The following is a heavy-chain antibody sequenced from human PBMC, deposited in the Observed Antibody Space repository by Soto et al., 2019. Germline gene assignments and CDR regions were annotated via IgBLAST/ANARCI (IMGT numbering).Heavy chain of an antibody. V-gene: IGHV1-46*01. J-gene: IGHJ6*02. Sequence: QVDLVQSGAEVKKPGASVTISCKASGSAITRYYIHWLRQAPGRGLEWKGIINPGGGSPSYAQKFQDGVTIAKDTSTGTVYMDLRSLRTEDTAVYYCARDTSGWSLNGLDVWGQGTTVNVSS. D-gene: IGHD6-19*01. CDR2: INPGGGSP. CDR1: GSAITRYY. CDR3: ARDTSGWSLNGLDV.